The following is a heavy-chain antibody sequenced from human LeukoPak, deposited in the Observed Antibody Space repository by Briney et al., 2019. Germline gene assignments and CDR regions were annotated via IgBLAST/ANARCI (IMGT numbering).Heavy chain of an antibody. CDR2: ISSSGSTI. V-gene: IGHV3-11*01. D-gene: IGHD6-13*01. J-gene: IGHJ4*02. Sequence: GGSLRLSCAAAGFTFSDYYMSWIRQAPGKGLEWVSYISSSGSTIYYADSVKGRFTISRDNAKNSLYLQMNSLRAEDTAVYYCARVRYSSSWYYFDYWGQGTLVTVSS. CDR1: GFTFSDYY. CDR3: ARVRYSSSWYYFDY.